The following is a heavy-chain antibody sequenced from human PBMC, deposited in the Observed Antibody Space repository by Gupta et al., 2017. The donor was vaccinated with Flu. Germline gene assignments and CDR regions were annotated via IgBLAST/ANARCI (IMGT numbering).Heavy chain of an antibody. CDR2: INPNGGST. Sequence: QVQLVQSGAEVKRPGASVKISCRTSGYTFATHYLHWVRQAPGQRLEWMGIINPNGGSTNYAQKFQGRVTMIAGTSTNTVYMELSSLRSEDTAVYYCARGMPGYTYGYNYFHYWGQGTLVTVSS. V-gene: IGHV1-46*01. D-gene: IGHD5-18*01. CDR1: GYTFATHY. J-gene: IGHJ4*02. CDR3: ARGMPGYTYGYNYFHY.